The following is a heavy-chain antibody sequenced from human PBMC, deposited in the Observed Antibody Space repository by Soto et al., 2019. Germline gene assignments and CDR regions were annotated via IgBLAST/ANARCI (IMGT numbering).Heavy chain of an antibody. CDR1: GFSISDYG. Sequence: QVQLVESGGGVVQPGWSLRLSCAASGFSISDYGMEWVRQAPGKGLEWVALISYVGSNTYYADSVKGRFTISRGNSKDTLFLQMTGLRREDTAVYYCAKGAGDRLSLGMDVWGQGTTVTVSS. CDR3: AKGAGDRLSLGMDV. J-gene: IGHJ6*02. CDR2: ISYVGSNT. V-gene: IGHV3-30*18. D-gene: IGHD1-26*01.